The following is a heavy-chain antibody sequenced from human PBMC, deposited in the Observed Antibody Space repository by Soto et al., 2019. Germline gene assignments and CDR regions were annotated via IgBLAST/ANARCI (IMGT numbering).Heavy chain of an antibody. J-gene: IGHJ6*03. Sequence: GGSLRLSCAASGFTFSNAWMSWVRQAPGKGLEWVGRIKSKTDGGTTDYAAPVKGRFTISRDDSKNTLYLQMNSLKTEDTAVYYCTTDYDFWYYYYYMDVWGKGTTVTVSS. V-gene: IGHV3-15*01. CDR2: IKSKTDGGTT. CDR1: GFTFSNAW. CDR3: TTDYDFWYYYYYMDV. D-gene: IGHD3-3*01.